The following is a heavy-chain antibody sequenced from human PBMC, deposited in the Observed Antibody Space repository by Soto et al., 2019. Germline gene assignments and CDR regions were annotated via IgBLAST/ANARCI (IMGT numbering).Heavy chain of an antibody. Sequence: PGGSLRLSCAASGFTFSDYYMSWIRQAPGKGLEWVSYISSSGSTIYYADSVKGRFTISRDNAKNSLYLQMNSLRAEDTAVYYCARRYCSSTSCYGYYYYYYMDVWGKGTTVTVSS. CDR2: ISSSGSTI. CDR3: ARRYCSSTSCYGYYYYYYMDV. J-gene: IGHJ6*03. CDR1: GFTFSDYY. V-gene: IGHV3-11*01. D-gene: IGHD2-2*01.